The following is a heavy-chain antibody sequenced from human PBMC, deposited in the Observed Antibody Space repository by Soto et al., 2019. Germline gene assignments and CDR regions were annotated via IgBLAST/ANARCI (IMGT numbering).Heavy chain of an antibody. CDR1: GYTFTSYY. D-gene: IGHD3-3*01. V-gene: IGHV1-46*01. CDR2: INPSGGST. Sequence: GASVKVSCKASGYTFTSYYMHWVRQAPGQGLEWMGIINPSGGSTSYAQKFQGRVTMTRDTSTSTVYMELSSLRSEDTAVYYCARSTRRITIFGVVTPFNWFDPWGQGTLVTVSP. CDR3: ARSTRRITIFGVVTPFNWFDP. J-gene: IGHJ5*02.